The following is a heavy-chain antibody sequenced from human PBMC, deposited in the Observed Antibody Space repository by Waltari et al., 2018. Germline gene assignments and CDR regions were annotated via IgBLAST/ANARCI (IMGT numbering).Heavy chain of an antibody. J-gene: IGHJ4*02. CDR1: GFTFSNYA. CDR2: ISATDGRT. D-gene: IGHD1-26*01. Sequence: EVLLLESGGGLVQPGGSLRLSCAASGFTFSNYAMGWVRQAPGKGRGWVSSISATDGRTYYADSVRGRFSVSRDNSKNTLYLQMNSLRAEDTALYYCAKSPTTQWELPDYWGQGTLVTVSS. V-gene: IGHV3-23*01. CDR3: AKSPTTQWELPDY.